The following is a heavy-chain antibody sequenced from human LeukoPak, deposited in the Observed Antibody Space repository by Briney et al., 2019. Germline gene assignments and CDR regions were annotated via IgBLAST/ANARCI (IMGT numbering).Heavy chain of an antibody. CDR3: VKGGGNVRRYFEY. Sequence: PGGSLRLSCAASGFSFSWYRMHWVRQAPGKGLEWVSSISVNGGTTYYADSVKGRFTISRDSSKNTLYLQMNSLRAEDTAVYYCVKGGGNVRRYFEYWGQGTLVTVSS. V-gene: IGHV3-23*01. CDR1: GFSFSWYR. J-gene: IGHJ4*02. CDR2: ISVNGGTT. D-gene: IGHD4-23*01.